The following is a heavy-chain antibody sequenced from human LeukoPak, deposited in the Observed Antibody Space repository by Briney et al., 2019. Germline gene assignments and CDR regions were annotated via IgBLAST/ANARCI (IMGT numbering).Heavy chain of an antibody. Sequence: PGGSLRLSCAASGFTVSSNYMSWVRQAPGKGLDWVSVIYSGGSTYYADSVKGRFTISRDNSKNTLYLQMNSLRAEDTAVYYCARDLKTRAFDYWGQGTLVTVSS. J-gene: IGHJ4*02. CDR2: IYSGGST. CDR3: ARDLKTRAFDY. CDR1: GFTVSSNY. V-gene: IGHV3-66*02.